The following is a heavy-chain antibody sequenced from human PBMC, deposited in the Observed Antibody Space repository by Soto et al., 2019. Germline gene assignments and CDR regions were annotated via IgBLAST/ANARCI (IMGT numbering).Heavy chain of an antibody. CDR3: ARAPAEYYYDRGKATRYFDS. D-gene: IGHD3-22*01. Sequence: SETLSLTCTVSGGSVNGYYWSWIRQPPGKGLEWIGYVHYSGVTHYNPSLQSRVTMSIDTSNNRFSLRLNSVTAPDTAVYYCARAPAEYYYDRGKATRYFDSWGQGALLTVSS. J-gene: IGHJ4*02. CDR2: VHYSGVT. V-gene: IGHV4-59*02. CDR1: GGSVNGYY.